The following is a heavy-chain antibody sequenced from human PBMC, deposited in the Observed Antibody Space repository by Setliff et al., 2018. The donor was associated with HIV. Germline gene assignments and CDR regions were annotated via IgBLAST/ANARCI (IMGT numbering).Heavy chain of an antibody. CDR3: ARVAHSSSYHYYGMDV. J-gene: IGHJ6*02. V-gene: IGHV1-69*05. CDR2: IIPMFGTG. Sequence: SVMVSCKAAGGTFSSYGISWVRQAPGQGLEWMGAIIPMFGTGFYAQKFQGRVMITTDESRTPSYMELCSLRFEDTAVYFCARVAHSSSYHYYGMDVWGQGTTVTVSS. CDR1: GGTFSSYG. D-gene: IGHD6-19*01.